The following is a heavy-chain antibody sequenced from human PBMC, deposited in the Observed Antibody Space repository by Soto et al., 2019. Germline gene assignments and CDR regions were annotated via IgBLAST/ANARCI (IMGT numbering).Heavy chain of an antibody. V-gene: IGHV4-59*01. CDR3: ARGRGGYFDL. CDR2: IYYSGST. Sequence: QVQLQESGPRLVKPSETLSLTCTVSGGSISSYYWSWIRQPPGKGLEWIGYIYYSGSTNYNPSLKSRVTISVDTSKNQFSLKLSSVTAADTAVYYCARGRGGYFDLWGRGTLVTVSS. J-gene: IGHJ2*01. CDR1: GGSISSYY.